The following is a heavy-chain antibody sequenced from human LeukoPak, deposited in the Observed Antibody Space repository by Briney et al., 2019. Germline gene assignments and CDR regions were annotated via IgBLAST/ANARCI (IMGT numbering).Heavy chain of an antibody. J-gene: IGHJ5*02. Sequence: SETLSLTCTVSGGSISSGFYYWSWIRQPAGEGLEWIGRIYTNGSTNYSPFLKSRATISIDTSKNQFSLKLSSVTAADTAVYYCARSHDFWSGSDNWFDPCGQGTLVTVSS. D-gene: IGHD3-3*01. CDR3: ARSHDFWSGSDNWFDP. CDR2: IYTNGST. V-gene: IGHV4-61*02. CDR1: GGSISSGFYY.